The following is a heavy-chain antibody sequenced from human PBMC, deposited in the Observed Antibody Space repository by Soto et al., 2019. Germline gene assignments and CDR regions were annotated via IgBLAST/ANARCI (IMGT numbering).Heavy chain of an antibody. J-gene: IGHJ3*02. V-gene: IGHV1-69*02. D-gene: IGHD6-19*01. Sequence: QVQLVQSGAEVKKPGSSVKVSCKASGGTFSSYTISWVRQAPGQGLEWMGRIIPILGIANYAQKFQGRGTITADKSTSTAYMELSSLRSEDTAVYYCATAAGWYGEMWAFDIWGQGTMVTVSS. CDR2: IIPILGIA. CDR1: GGTFSSYT. CDR3: ATAAGWYGEMWAFDI.